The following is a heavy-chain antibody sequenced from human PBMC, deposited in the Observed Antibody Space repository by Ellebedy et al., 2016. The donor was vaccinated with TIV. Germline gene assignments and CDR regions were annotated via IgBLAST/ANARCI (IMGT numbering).Heavy chain of an antibody. CDR3: ARARGWYGSDGMDV. Sequence: GESLKISCAASGFTVSSNYMSWVRRAPGQGLGWVSVIYGGGNTDYAEHVEGRFTISRDNSKNTVYLQMNSLRAEDTAGYYCARARGWYGSDGMDVWGEGTTVTVSS. CDR2: IYGGGNT. CDR1: GFTVSSNY. V-gene: IGHV3-53*01. D-gene: IGHD6-19*01. J-gene: IGHJ6*04.